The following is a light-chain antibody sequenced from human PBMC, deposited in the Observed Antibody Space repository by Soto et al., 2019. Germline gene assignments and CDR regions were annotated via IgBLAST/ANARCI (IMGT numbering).Light chain of an antibody. CDR1: QSLEYTDGNTY. CDR3: TQGTYGFT. CDR2: KVS. J-gene: IGKJ2*01. V-gene: IGKV2-30*01. Sequence: EVVVTQSPLSLPVTLGQPASISCRSSQSLEYTDGNTYLNWFQQWPGQSPRRLIYKVSKRDSGVTNRFSGSGSATDFTLKISSVEAEDVGVYYCTQGTYGFTCGQGTKLEIK.